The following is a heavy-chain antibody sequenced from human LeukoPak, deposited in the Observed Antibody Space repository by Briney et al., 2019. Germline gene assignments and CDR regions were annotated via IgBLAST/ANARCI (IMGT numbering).Heavy chain of an antibody. CDR3: ARVGSSGWYPLYYYYYGMDV. CDR1: GYTFTSYA. D-gene: IGHD6-19*01. Sequence: ASVKVSCKASGYTFTSYAMNWVRQAPGQELEWMGWINTNTGNPTYAQGFTGRFVFSLDTSVSTAYLQISSLKAEDTAVYYCARVGSSGWYPLYYYYYGMDVWGQGTTVTVSS. V-gene: IGHV7-4-1*02. CDR2: INTNTGNP. J-gene: IGHJ6*02.